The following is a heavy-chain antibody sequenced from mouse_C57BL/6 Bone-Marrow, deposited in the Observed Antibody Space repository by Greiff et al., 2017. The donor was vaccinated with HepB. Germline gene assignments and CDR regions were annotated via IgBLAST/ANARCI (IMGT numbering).Heavy chain of an antibody. CDR3: TRVITTVVPDY. J-gene: IGHJ4*01. CDR1: GFTFSSYA. V-gene: IGHV5-9-1*02. D-gene: IGHD1-1*01. Sequence: EVNLVESGEGLVKPGGSLKLSCAASGFTFSSYAMSWVRQTPEKRLEWVAYISSGGDYIYYADTVKGRFTISRDNARNTLYLQMSSLKSEDTAMYYCTRVITTVVPDYWGQGTSVTVSS. CDR2: ISSGGDYI.